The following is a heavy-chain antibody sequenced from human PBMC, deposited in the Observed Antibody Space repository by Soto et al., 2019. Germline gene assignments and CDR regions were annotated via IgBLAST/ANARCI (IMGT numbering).Heavy chain of an antibody. CDR1: GYVITSGYY. D-gene: IGHD5-12*01. CDR3: ARYFHTYSGPPI. V-gene: IGHV4-38-2*01. CDR2: VDHSGST. J-gene: IGHJ4*02. Sequence: PSETLSLTCVVSGYVITSGYYWGWIRQPPGKGLEWIGTVDHSGSTYYDPSRQGRVTISIDTSNNQFSLKLTSVTAADTALYYCARYFHTYSGPPIWGQGTLVTVSS.